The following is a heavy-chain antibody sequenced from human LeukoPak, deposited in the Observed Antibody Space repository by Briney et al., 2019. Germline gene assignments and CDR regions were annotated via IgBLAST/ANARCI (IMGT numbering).Heavy chain of an antibody. CDR3: ARLEGGGDCYHCRMGY. CDR2: ISYDGSNK. V-gene: IGHV3-30*04. CDR1: GFTFSSYA. D-gene: IGHD2-21*02. J-gene: IGHJ4*02. Sequence: GGSLRLSCAASGFTFSSYAMHWVRQAPGKGLEWVAVISYDGSNKYYADSVKGRFTISRDNSRNTLYLQMNSLRAEDTAVYYCARLEGGGDCYHCRMGYWGQGTLVTVSS.